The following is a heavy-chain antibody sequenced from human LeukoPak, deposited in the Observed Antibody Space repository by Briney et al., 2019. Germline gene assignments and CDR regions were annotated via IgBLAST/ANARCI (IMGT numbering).Heavy chain of an antibody. CDR1: GFTFSSYA. V-gene: IGHV3-23*01. J-gene: IGHJ5*02. CDR3: AKDRWYYYGSGSYELNWFDP. Sequence: GGSLRLSCAASGFTFSSYAMSWVRQAPGKGLEWVSAISGSGGSTYYADYVKGRFTTSRDNSKNTLYLQMNGLRAEDTAVYYCAKDRWYYYGSGSYELNWFDPWGQGTLVTVSS. CDR2: ISGSGGST. D-gene: IGHD3-10*01.